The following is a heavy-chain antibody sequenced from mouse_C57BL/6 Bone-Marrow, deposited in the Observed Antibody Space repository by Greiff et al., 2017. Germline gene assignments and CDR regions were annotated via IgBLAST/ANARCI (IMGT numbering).Heavy chain of an antibody. V-gene: IGHV1-64*01. D-gene: IGHD2-3*01. CDR2: INPNSGST. CDR1: GYTFTSYW. J-gene: IGHJ2*01. CDR3: AREYDGPTGDY. Sequence: QVQLQQPGAELVKPGASVKLSCKASGYTFTSYWMHWVKQRPGQGLEWIGMINPNSGSTNYNETFKSKATLTVDKSSSTAYMQLSSLTSEDAAVYYCAREYDGPTGDYWGQGTTLTVSS.